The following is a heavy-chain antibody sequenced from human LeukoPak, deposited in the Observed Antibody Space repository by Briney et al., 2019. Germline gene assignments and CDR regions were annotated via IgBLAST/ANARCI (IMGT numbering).Heavy chain of an antibody. CDR1: GYTFTRYG. V-gene: IGHV1-18*01. J-gene: IGHJ3*02. CDR3: ARGGHIVVVTAPQAAAFDI. CDR2: ISGSNGNT. D-gene: IGHD2-21*02. Sequence: ASVKVSCKAFGYTFTRYGVSWVRQAPGQGLEWIGWISGSNGNTNYAQNFQGRVTMTTDSSTSTAYMELRSLRSDDTAVYYCARGGHIVVVTAPQAAAFDIWGQGTMVTVSS.